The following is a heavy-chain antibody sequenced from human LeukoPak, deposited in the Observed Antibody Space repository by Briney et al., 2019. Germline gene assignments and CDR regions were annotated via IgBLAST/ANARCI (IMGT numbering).Heavy chain of an antibody. CDR2: INWNGVSP. V-gene: IGHV3-20*04. D-gene: IGHD2-15*01. CDR1: GFNFDDYG. Sequence: PGGSLRLSCAASGFNFDDYGMSWVRQAPGRGLEWVSFINWNGVSPDYADSVKGRFTISRDNAKNSLYLQMSSLRVEDTALYYCAREDGFCSGGSCYQHWGQGTLVTVSS. J-gene: IGHJ1*01. CDR3: AREDGFCSGGSCYQH.